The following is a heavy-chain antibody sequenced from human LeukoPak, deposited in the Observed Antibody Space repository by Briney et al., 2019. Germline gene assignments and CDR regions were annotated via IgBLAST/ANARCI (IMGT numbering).Heavy chain of an antibody. V-gene: IGHV4-4*02. J-gene: IGHJ4*02. Sequence: PSETLSLTCAVSGGSISSSNWWSWIRQPPGEGLEWIREIYHSGSTNYNPSLKSRVTISVDTSKNQFSLKLRSVTAADTAVYYCASEYYYDTSGYYSLASWGQGHLVTVSS. D-gene: IGHD3-22*01. CDR2: IYHSGST. CDR3: ASEYYYDTSGYYSLAS. CDR1: GGSISSSNW.